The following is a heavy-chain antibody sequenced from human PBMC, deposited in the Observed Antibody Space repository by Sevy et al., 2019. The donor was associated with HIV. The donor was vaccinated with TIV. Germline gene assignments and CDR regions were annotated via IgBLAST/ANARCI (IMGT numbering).Heavy chain of an antibody. D-gene: IGHD7-27*01. Sequence: GGYLRLSCVVSGFTFSRYGMHWVRQAPGKGPEWVAIISEDGSSKDYADSVKGRFSISRDNSKDTVYLEMNSLRPEDTAVYYCANSWGRFVGSTRLYYYFGMDVWGQGTTVTVSS. CDR2: ISEDGSSK. J-gene: IGHJ6*02. V-gene: IGHV3-30*18. CDR1: GFTFSRYG. CDR3: ANSWGRFVGSTRLYYYFGMDV.